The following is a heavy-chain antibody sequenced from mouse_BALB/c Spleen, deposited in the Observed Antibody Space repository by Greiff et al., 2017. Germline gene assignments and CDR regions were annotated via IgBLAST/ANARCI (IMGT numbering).Heavy chain of an antibody. Sequence: EVQLVESGGDLVKPGGSLKLSCAASGFTFSSYGMSWVRQTPDKRLEWVATISSGGSYTYYPDSVKGRFTISRDNAKNTLYLQMSSLKSEDTAMYYCARHVGGTGTAWFAYWGQGTLVTVSA. D-gene: IGHD4-1*01. CDR2: ISSGGSYT. CDR3: ARHVGGTGTAWFAY. CDR1: GFTFSSYG. V-gene: IGHV5-6*01. J-gene: IGHJ3*01.